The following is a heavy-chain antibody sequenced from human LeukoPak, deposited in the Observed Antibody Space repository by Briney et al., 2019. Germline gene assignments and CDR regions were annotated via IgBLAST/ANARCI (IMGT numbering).Heavy chain of an antibody. CDR2: IYSGGST. CDR3: ARWAGYSSTWYGLFDY. V-gene: IGHV3-66*01. J-gene: IGHJ4*02. Sequence: GGSLTLSCAASGFTVSTTYMSWVRQAPAKGLEWISVIYSGGSTYYADSVKGRFTISRGNSKNTLYLQMNSLRAEDTAVYYCARWAGYSSTWYGLFDYWGQGTLVTVSS. D-gene: IGHD6-13*01. CDR1: GFTVSTTY.